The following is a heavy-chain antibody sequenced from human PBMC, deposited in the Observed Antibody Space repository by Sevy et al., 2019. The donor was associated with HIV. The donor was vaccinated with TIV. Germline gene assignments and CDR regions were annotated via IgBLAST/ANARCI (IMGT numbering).Heavy chain of an antibody. D-gene: IGHD3-22*01. Sequence: ASVKVSCKASGYTFTGYYMHWVRQAPGQGLEWMGWINPNSGGTNYAQKFQGRVTMTRDTSISTAYMELSRLRSDDTAVYYCARAGYDSSGYPMDYGMDVWGQGTTVTVSS. J-gene: IGHJ6*02. V-gene: IGHV1-2*02. CDR1: GYTFTGYY. CDR2: INPNSGGT. CDR3: ARAGYDSSGYPMDYGMDV.